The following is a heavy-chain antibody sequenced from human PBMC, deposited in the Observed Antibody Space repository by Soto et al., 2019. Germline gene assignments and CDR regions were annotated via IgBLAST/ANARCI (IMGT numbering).Heavy chain of an antibody. V-gene: IGHV1-3*05. CDR3: ARAWVVVTAPDY. CDR1: GYTFTSYA. D-gene: IGHD2-21*02. Sequence: QVQLVQSGAEEKKPGASVKVSCKASGYTFTSYAMHWVRQAPGQRLEWMGWINAGNGNTKYSQKFQGRVTITRDTSASTAYMELRSLGSEDTAVYYCARAWVVVTAPDYWGQGTLVTVSS. CDR2: INAGNGNT. J-gene: IGHJ4*02.